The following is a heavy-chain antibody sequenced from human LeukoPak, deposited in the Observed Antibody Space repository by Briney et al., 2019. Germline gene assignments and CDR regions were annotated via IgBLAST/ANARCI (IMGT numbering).Heavy chain of an antibody. CDR2: ISTNGGST. CDR3: VKVSVAGTSVDY. V-gene: IGHV3-64D*06. J-gene: IGHJ4*02. CDR1: GFTFRRYV. D-gene: IGHD6-19*01. Sequence: GGSLRLSCSASGFTFRRYVMHWVRQAPGKGLEYVSAISTNGGSTFYADSVKGRFTISRDNSKNALYLQMSSLRAEDTAVYYCVKVSVAGTSVDYWGQGTLVTVSS.